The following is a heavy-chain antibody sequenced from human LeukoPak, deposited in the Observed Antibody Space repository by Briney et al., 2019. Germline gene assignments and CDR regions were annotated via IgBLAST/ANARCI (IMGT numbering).Heavy chain of an antibody. Sequence: SETLSLTCTVSGGSISSYYWSWIRQPPGKGLEWIGYIYYSGSTYYNPSLKSRVTISVDMSRNQFSLKLTSVTAADTAVYYCAREIRPGNYYYYMDVWGKGTTVTISS. CDR1: GGSISSYY. CDR3: AREIRPGNYYYYMDV. CDR2: IYYSGST. J-gene: IGHJ6*03. V-gene: IGHV4-4*08. D-gene: IGHD1-14*01.